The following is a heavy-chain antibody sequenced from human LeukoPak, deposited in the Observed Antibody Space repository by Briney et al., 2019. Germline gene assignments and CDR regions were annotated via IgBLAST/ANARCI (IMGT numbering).Heavy chain of an antibody. CDR1: GYTFTGYF. D-gene: IGHD2/OR15-2a*01. CDR2: VNPTSNST. CDR3: ARVPGTSILTPFFFDF. Sequence: ASVKVPCKASGYTFTGYFVHWVRQAPGQGLEWMGIVNPTSNSTTYAQRFQGRVTMTGDTSTSTVYMELSSLTSEDMAVYYCARVPGTSILTPFFFDFWGQGTLVTVSS. J-gene: IGHJ4*02. V-gene: IGHV1-46*01.